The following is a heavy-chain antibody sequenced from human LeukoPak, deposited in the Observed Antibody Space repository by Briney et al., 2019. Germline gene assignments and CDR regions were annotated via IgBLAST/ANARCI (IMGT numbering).Heavy chain of an antibody. V-gene: IGHV3-23*01. J-gene: IGHJ4*02. D-gene: IGHD1-26*01. CDR2: ISISDTST. CDR1: GFTFSSYA. CDR3: VKGRKWELPFDY. Sequence: GGSLRLSCAASGFTFSSYAMSWVHQAPGKGLEWVSAISISDTSTYYADSVKGRFIISRDISKNTLYLQMNSLRADDTAVYYCVKGRKWELPFDYWGQGTLVTVSS.